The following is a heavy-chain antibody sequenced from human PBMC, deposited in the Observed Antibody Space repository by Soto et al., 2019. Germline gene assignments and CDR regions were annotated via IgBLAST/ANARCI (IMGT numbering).Heavy chain of an antibody. Sequence: EVQLVESGGGSVQPGGSLRLSCAASGFTFSSYWMHWVRQSPGKGLVLVSSISSDGSSTSYGDSVKGGFTVSRDNAKNTLYLQMSRVRAEDSDIYYGARGGAVTGVKYWAQASPVSVSP. V-gene: IGHV3-74*02. CDR2: ISSDGSST. CDR3: ARGGAVTGVKY. CDR1: GFTFSSYW. J-gene: IGHJ4*02. D-gene: IGHD6-19*01.